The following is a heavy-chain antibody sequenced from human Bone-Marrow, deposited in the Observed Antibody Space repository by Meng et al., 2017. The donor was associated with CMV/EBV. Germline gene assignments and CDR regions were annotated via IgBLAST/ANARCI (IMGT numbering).Heavy chain of an antibody. J-gene: IGHJ6*02. CDR2: INPNSGGT. D-gene: IGHD1-1*01. CDR1: GYTFTGYY. V-gene: IGHV1-2*02. CDR3: ARDLPGNDGMDV. Sequence: ASVKVSCKASGYTFTGYYMHWVRQAPGQGLEWMGWINPNSGGTNYAQKFRGRVTMTRDTSITTAYMELNGLRSDDTAVYYCARDLPGNDGMDVWGQGTTVTVSS.